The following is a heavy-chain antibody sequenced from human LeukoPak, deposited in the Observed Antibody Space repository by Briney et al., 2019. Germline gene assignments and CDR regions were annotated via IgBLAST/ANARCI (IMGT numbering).Heavy chain of an antibody. CDR1: GGSFSGYY. V-gene: IGHV4-34*01. J-gene: IGHJ4*02. Sequence: PSETLSLTCAVYGGSFSGYYWSWIRRPPGKGLEWIGEINHSGSTNYNPSLKSRVTISVDTSKNQFSLKLSSVTAADTAVYYCASIAAGNDYWGQGTLVTVSS. D-gene: IGHD6-13*01. CDR3: ASIAAGNDY. CDR2: INHSGST.